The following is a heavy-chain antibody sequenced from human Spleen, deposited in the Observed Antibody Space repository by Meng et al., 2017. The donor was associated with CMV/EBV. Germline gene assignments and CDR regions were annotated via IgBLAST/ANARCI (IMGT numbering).Heavy chain of an antibody. Sequence: GESLKISCAASGFTFSSYSMNWVRQAPGKGLEWVSSISSSSSYIYYADSVKGRFTISRDNAKNSLYLQVNSLRDEDTAVYYCARWSRSSGGPTAIDYWGQGTLVTVSS. CDR1: GFTFSSYS. J-gene: IGHJ4*02. CDR3: ARWSRSSGGPTAIDY. V-gene: IGHV3-21*01. CDR2: ISSSSSYI. D-gene: IGHD6-19*01.